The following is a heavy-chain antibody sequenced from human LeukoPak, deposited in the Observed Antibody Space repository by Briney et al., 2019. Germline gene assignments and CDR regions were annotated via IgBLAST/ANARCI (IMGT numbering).Heavy chain of an antibody. CDR1: GFTFDDYA. CDR2: ISWNSGSI. D-gene: IGHD3-9*01. J-gene: IGHJ4*02. CDR3: AKATYYDISRVYYFDY. Sequence: GGSLRLSCAASGFTFDDYAMHWVRQAPGKGLEWASGISWNSGSIGYADSVKGRFTISRDNAKNSLYLQMNSLRAEDTALYYCAKATYYDISRVYYFDYWGQGTLVTVSS. V-gene: IGHV3-9*01.